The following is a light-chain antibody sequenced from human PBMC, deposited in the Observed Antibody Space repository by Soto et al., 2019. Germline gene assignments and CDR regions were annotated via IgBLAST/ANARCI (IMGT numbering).Light chain of an antibody. J-gene: IGKJ1*01. CDR2: DAS. CDR3: QQYKSSPL. V-gene: IGKV1-5*01. CDR1: QSIGTW. Sequence: DIQMTQSPSTLSATVGDRVTITCRASQSIGTWLAWYQQKLGKAPKLLIYDASSLESGVPSRFSGSGSGTAFTLTISSLQPHDSATYYCQQYKSSPLFGQGTKVEIK.